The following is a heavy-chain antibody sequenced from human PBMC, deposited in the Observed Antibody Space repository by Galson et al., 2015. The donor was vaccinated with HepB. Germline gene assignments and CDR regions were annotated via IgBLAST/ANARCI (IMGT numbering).Heavy chain of an antibody. CDR1: GGSITNYY. D-gene: IGHD3-22*01. CDR3: ARDAYYFDTSGYYQTDY. V-gene: IGHV4-4*07. CDR2: IYSGGDT. J-gene: IGHJ4*02. Sequence: ETLSLTCTVSGGSITNYYWSWIRQPAGKGLEWIGRIYSGGDTYYNPSRESRVTMSVDTSKNQFSLELRSVIAADTAVYYCARDAYYFDTSGYYQTDYWGQGTLVTVSS.